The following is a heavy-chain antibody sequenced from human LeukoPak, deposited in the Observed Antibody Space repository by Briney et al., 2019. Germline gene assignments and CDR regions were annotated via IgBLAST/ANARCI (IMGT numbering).Heavy chain of an antibody. Sequence: SETLSLTCAVYGGSLSGYYWSWIRQPPGKGLEWIGEINHSGSTNYNPSLKSRVTISVDTSKNQFSLKLSSVTAADTAVYYCARGLLRFLEWLLPYNWFDPWGQGTLVTVSS. CDR1: GGSLSGYY. J-gene: IGHJ5*02. V-gene: IGHV4-34*01. CDR3: ARGLLRFLEWLLPYNWFDP. D-gene: IGHD3-3*01. CDR2: INHSGST.